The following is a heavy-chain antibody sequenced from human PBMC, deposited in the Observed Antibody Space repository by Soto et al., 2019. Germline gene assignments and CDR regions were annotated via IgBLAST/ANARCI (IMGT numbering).Heavy chain of an antibody. CDR1: GFTFWNYA. CDR3: VKDWSGEKCPCMDV. V-gene: IGHV3-23*01. CDR2: ISRSGDRT. D-gene: IGHD3-3*01. Sequence: GGSLRLSCEASGFTFWNYAMTWVRQAPGKGPEWVSSISRSGDRTYYVDSVKGRFIVSRDNSENTLFLQMDSLRAEDAAIYYCVKDWSGEKCPCMDVWGQGTTVTVSS. J-gene: IGHJ6*02.